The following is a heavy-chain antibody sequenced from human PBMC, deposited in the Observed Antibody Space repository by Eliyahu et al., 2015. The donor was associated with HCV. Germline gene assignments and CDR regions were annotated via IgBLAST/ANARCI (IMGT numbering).Heavy chain of an antibody. V-gene: IGHV3-9*01. D-gene: IGHD6-19*01. CDR1: GFTFDDYA. CDR2: ISWNSGSI. Sequence: EVQLVESGGGLVQPGRSLXLSCAASGFTFDDYAMPWVRQXPGKGLEWVSGISWNSGSIGYADSVKGRFTISRDNAKNSLYLQMNSLRAEDTALYYCASFPGDIASGWYGGGAFDIWGQGTMVTVSS. CDR3: ASFPGDIASGWYGGGAFDI. J-gene: IGHJ3*02.